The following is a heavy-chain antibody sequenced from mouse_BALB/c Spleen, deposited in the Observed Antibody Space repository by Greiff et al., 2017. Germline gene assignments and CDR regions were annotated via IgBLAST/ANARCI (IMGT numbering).Heavy chain of an antibody. J-gene: IGHJ1*01. CDR2: ISSGSSTI. CDR1: GFTFSSFG. D-gene: IGHD2-1*01. CDR3: ARSDGNSSYWYCDV. V-gene: IGHV5-17*02. Sequence: DVMLVESGGGLVQPGGSRKLSCAASGFTFSSFGMHWVRQAPEKGLEWVAYISSGSSTIYYADTVKGRFTISRDNPKNTLFLQMTSLRSEDTAMYYCARSDGNSSYWYCDVWGAGTTVTVSS.